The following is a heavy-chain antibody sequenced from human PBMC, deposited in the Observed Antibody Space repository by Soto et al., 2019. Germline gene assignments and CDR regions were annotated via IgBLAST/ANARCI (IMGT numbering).Heavy chain of an antibody. Sequence: GASVKVSCKASGYTFTGYYMHWVRQAPGQGLEWMGWINPNSGGTNYAQKFQGWVTMTRDTSISTAYIELSRLRSDDTAVYYCARARYSSSWYFPGYYYYGMDVWGQGTTVTVSS. CDR1: GYTFTGYY. J-gene: IGHJ6*02. V-gene: IGHV1-2*04. CDR3: ARARYSSSWYFPGYYYYGMDV. CDR2: INPNSGGT. D-gene: IGHD6-13*01.